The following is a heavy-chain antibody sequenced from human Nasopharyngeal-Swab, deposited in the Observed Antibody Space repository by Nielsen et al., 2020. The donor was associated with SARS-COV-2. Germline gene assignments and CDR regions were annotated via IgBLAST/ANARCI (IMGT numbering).Heavy chain of an antibody. Sequence: SETLSLTCTVSGGSISSSSYYWGWIRQPPGKGREWIGSIYYSGSTYYSPSLKSRVTISVDTSKNQFSLKLSSVTAADTAVYYCVGSSWYGDYYYYYGMDVWGQGTTVTVSS. V-gene: IGHV4-39*07. J-gene: IGHJ6*02. CDR3: VGSSWYGDYYYYYGMDV. CDR1: GGSISSSSYY. D-gene: IGHD6-13*01. CDR2: IYYSGST.